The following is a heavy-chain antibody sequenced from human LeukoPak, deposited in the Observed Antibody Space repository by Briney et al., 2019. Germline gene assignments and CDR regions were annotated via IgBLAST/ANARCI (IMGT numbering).Heavy chain of an antibody. V-gene: IGHV3-66*01. CDR3: GRGPSGYHNT. D-gene: IGHD5-12*01. Sequence: PGGSLRLSCAASEFSVGSNYMTWVRQAPGKGLEWVSLIYSGGSTYYSDSVKGRFTISRDNSKNTLYLQMNSLRAEDTADYYCGRGPSGYHNTGGQGTLVTVSS. CDR1: EFSVGSNY. J-gene: IGHJ4*02. CDR2: IYSGGST.